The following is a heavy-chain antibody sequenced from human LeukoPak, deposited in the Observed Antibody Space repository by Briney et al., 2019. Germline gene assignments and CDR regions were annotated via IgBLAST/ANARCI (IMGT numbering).Heavy chain of an antibody. V-gene: IGHV1-18*01. J-gene: IGHJ6*02. CDR3: ARLHSSGWPLECMDV. CDR2: ISAYNGKT. CDR1: GYTFTSYG. D-gene: IGHD6-25*01. Sequence: ASVKVSCKASGYTFTSYGISWVRQAPGQGLEWMGWISAYNGKTDYPQNLQGRVTLTTDTSTSMAYMELRSLRSDDTAVYYCARLHSSGWPLECMDVWGQGTTVTVSS.